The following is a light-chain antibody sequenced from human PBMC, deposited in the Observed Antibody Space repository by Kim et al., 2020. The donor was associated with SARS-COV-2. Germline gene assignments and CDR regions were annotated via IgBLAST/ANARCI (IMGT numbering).Light chain of an antibody. Sequence: PGKTARIPCGGEKIGTKSIHWYEQKPGQAPVLVAYFDEERTSGIPARFSASNAGKAATLTIRRVEAGDEADYFCQMWDNRGNYYVFGPGTKVTVL. CDR2: FDE. V-gene: IGLV3-21*03. CDR3: QMWDNRGNYYV. J-gene: IGLJ1*01. CDR1: KIGTKS.